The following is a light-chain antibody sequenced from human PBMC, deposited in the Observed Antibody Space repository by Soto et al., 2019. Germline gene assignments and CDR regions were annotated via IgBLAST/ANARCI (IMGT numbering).Light chain of an antibody. Sequence: EIVLRQSPATLSIYTGERATLSCRASQSVSSYLAWYQQKPGQAPRLLIYDASNRATGIPARFSGSGSGTDFTPTISSLEPEDFAVYYCQQRSNWPPTFGQGTKVDI. CDR3: QQRSNWPPT. CDR2: DAS. CDR1: QSVSSY. J-gene: IGKJ1*01. V-gene: IGKV3-11*01.